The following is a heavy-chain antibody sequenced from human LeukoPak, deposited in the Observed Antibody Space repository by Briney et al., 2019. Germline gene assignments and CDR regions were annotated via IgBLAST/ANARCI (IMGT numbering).Heavy chain of an antibody. Sequence: PSQTLSLTCTVSGGSISSGSYYWSWIRQPAGKGLEWIGRIYTSGSTNYNPSLKSRVTILVDTSKNQFSLKLSSVTAADTAVYYCARGPSSGLYFQHWGQGTLVTVSS. V-gene: IGHV4-61*02. CDR2: IYTSGST. D-gene: IGHD6-25*01. CDR1: GGSISSGSYY. CDR3: ARGPSSGLYFQH. J-gene: IGHJ1*01.